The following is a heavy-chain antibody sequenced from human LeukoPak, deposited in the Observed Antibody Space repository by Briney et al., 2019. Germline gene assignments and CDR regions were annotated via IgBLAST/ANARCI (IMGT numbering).Heavy chain of an antibody. CDR3: AQCTGTSWYYNPSDY. CDR2: ISSNGGST. D-gene: IGHD2-2*01. V-gene: IGHV3-23*01. CDR1: GFSFSSYA. Sequence: GASLRLSCAASGFSFSSYAMTWVRQAPGKGLEWVSGISSNGGSTHDADSVKGRFTISRDNSKNTLYLQMSSLRAEDTAVYYCAQCTGTSWYYNPSDYWGQGTLVTVSS. J-gene: IGHJ4*02.